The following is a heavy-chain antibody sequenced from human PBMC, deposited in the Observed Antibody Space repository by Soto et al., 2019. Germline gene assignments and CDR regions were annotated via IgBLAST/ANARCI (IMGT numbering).Heavy chain of an antibody. D-gene: IGHD3-10*01. CDR2: TIPVFNTA. V-gene: IGHV1-69*06. Sequence: QVQLEQSGAEVKKPGSSVKVSCKASGGTLSDHGVAWLRQAPGQGLEWMGGTIPVFNTAKYAKKFQGRVTVTADKFTKRAYMELSSLRSEDTAFYFCARGLYCWGKYYTGPSAFDIGGQGTMVIVSS. CDR3: ARGLYCWGKYYTGPSAFDI. J-gene: IGHJ3*02. CDR1: GGTLSDHG.